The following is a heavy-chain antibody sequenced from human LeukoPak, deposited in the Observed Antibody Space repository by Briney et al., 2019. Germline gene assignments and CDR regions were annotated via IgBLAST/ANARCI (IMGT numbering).Heavy chain of an antibody. Sequence: GASVKVSCKASGYTFTSYGISWVRQAPGQGLEWMGWISAYNGNTNYAQKPQGRVTMTTDTSTSTAYMELRSLRSGDTAVYYCARDRNIRDVWFADLDYWGQGTLVTVSS. J-gene: IGHJ4*02. CDR3: ARDRNIRDVWFADLDY. D-gene: IGHD3-10*01. V-gene: IGHV1-18*01. CDR2: ISAYNGNT. CDR1: GYTFTSYG.